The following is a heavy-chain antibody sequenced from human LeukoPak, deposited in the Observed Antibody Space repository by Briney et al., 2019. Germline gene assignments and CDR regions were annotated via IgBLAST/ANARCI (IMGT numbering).Heavy chain of an antibody. CDR2: IYYSGST. D-gene: IGHD2-21*01. CDR3: ARGGGVNWYFDL. Sequence: PSETLSLTCTVSGGSISNYYWTWIRQPPGKGLEWIGYIYYSGSTNYNPSLKSRVTISVDTSKNQFSLKLSSVTAADTAVYYCARGGGVNWYFDLWGRGTLVTVSS. J-gene: IGHJ2*01. V-gene: IGHV4-59*01. CDR1: GGSISNYY.